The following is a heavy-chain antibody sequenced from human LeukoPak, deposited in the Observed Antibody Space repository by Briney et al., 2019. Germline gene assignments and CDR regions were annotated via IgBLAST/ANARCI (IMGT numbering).Heavy chain of an antibody. J-gene: IGHJ4*02. Sequence: LETLSLTCTVSGVPISRYYWNWIRQSAGKGLEWIGRIYTSGSNNYNPSVKSRVTMSVDTSQNQFSLKLTSVTAADTAVYYCAGVKVWGSYQTAFDYWGQGTLVTVSS. CDR3: AGVKVWGSYQTAFDY. CDR2: IYTSGSN. V-gene: IGHV4-4*07. D-gene: IGHD3-16*02. CDR1: GVPISRYY.